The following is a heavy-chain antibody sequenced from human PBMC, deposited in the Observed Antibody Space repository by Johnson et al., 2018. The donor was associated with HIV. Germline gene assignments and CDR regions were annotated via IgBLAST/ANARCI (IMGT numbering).Heavy chain of an antibody. V-gene: IGHV3-64*01. Sequence: VQLVESGGGVVQPGRSLRLSCAASGFIFSSYAMHWVRQAPGKGLQYVSDISRDGGSTYYANSVKGRFTISRDNSRNTLYLQMNSLRAEDTAVYYCAKRYSGSLRDAFDIWGQGTMVTVSS. D-gene: IGHD1-26*01. CDR1: GFIFSSYA. J-gene: IGHJ3*02. CDR2: ISRDGGST. CDR3: AKRYSGSLRDAFDI.